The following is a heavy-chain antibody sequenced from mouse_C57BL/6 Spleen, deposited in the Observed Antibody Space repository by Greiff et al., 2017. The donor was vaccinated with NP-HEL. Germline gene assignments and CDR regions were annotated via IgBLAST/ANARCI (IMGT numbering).Heavy chain of an antibody. V-gene: IGHV1-4*01. CDR2: IHPSRGYT. CDR3: ALYYYGPIDY. J-gene: IGHJ2*01. CDR1: GYTFTSYS. D-gene: IGHD1-1*01. Sequence: VQLQQSGAELARPGASVKMSCKASGYTFTSYSMHWVKQRPGQGLEWIGYIHPSRGYTKYNQKFKDKATLTADKSSSTAYMQLSSLTSEDSAVYYFALYYYGPIDYWGQGTTLTVSS.